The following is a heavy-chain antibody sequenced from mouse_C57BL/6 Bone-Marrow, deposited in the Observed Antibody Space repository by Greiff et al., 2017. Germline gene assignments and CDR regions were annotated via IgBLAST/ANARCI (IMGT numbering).Heavy chain of an antibody. D-gene: IGHD1-1*01. CDR2: ISYDGSN. V-gene: IGHV3-6*01. CDR1: GYSITSGYY. CDR3: ARSLRYPFAY. Sequence: VQLQQSGPGLVKPSQSLSLTCSVTGYSITSGYYWNWIRQFPGNKLEWMGYISYDGSNNYNPSLKNRISITRDTSKNQFFLKLNSVTTEDTATYYCARSLRYPFAYWGQGTLVTVSA. J-gene: IGHJ3*01.